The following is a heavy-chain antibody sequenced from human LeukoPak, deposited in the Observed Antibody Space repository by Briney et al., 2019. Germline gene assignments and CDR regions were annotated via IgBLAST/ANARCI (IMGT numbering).Heavy chain of an antibody. D-gene: IGHD3-22*01. Sequence: GGSLRLSCAASGFTVSSNYMSWVRQAPGKGLEWVSVIYSGGSTYYADSVKGRFTISRHNSKSTLYLQMNSLRAEDTAVYYCAGHPNYYDSSGYYFDYWGQGTLVTVSS. CDR1: GFTVSSNY. CDR2: IYSGGST. J-gene: IGHJ4*02. V-gene: IGHV3-53*04. CDR3: AGHPNYYDSSGYYFDY.